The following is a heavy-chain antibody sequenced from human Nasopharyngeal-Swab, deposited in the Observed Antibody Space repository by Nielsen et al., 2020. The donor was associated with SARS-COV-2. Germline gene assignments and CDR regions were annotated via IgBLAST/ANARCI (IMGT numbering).Heavy chain of an antibody. D-gene: IGHD3-3*01. J-gene: IGHJ3*02. CDR2: IYYSGST. CDR3: ARHQEFTIFGVVIRGAFDI. CDR1: GGSISSSSHY. V-gene: IGHV4-39*01. Sequence: SETLSLTCTVSGGSISSSSHYWGWIRQPPGKGLEWIGSIYYSGSTYYNPSLKSRVTISVDTSKNQFSLKLSSVTAADTAVYYCARHQEFTIFGVVIRGAFDIWGQGTMVTVSS.